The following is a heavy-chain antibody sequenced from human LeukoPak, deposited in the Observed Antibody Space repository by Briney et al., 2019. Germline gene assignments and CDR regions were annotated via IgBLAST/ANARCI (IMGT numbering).Heavy chain of an antibody. V-gene: IGHV1-8*01. CDR2: MNPNSGNT. D-gene: IGHD3-22*01. Sequence: ASVKVSCKASGYTFTSYDINWVRQATGQVLEWMGWMNPNSGNTGYAQKFQGRVTMTRNTSISTAYMELSSLRSEDTAVYYCAKDSVDYYDSCGYGYWGQGTLVTVSS. CDR3: AKDSVDYYDSCGYGY. CDR1: GYTFTSYD. J-gene: IGHJ4*02.